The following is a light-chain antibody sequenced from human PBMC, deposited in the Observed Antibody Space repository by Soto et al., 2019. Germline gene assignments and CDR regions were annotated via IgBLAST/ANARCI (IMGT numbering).Light chain of an antibody. J-gene: IGKJ2*01. CDR1: QSISSSY. CDR2: AAS. V-gene: IGKV3-20*01. Sequence: EIGLTQSPGTLPLSPGEGATLSCRASQSISSSYLAWYQQKPGQAPRLLIYAASSRATGIPDRFSGSGSGTDFTLTISRLEPEDFAVYYCQLYGSSHMFSFGQGTKLEIK. CDR3: QLYGSSHMFS.